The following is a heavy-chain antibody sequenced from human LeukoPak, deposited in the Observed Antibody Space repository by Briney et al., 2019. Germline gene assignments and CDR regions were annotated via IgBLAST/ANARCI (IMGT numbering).Heavy chain of an antibody. CDR1: QFTFSSYD. CDR2: ISSDGSVT. Sequence: GTSLRLSCAASQFTFSSYDMHWVRQAPGKGLHWVAIISSDGSVTYYADSVKGRFTISRDNSKDTLYLQMNGLTAEDTAMYYCAKDLMPHSSGSLFDYWGPGTLVTVSS. J-gene: IGHJ4*02. CDR3: AKDLMPHSSGSLFDY. D-gene: IGHD3-22*01. V-gene: IGHV3-30*18.